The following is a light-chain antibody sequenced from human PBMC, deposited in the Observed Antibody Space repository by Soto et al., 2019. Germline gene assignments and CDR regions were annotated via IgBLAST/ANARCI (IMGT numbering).Light chain of an antibody. Sequence: QSALTQPPSASGTPGQRVSISCSGDSSTFVTNYVHWYQQLPGAAPKLLIYRSDQRPSGVPERFSGSKTGTSASLTISGLRPEDEAHYYCAAYTGNLNGPVFGGGTQLTVL. CDR1: SSTFVTNY. CDR3: AAYTGNLNGPV. J-gene: IGLJ7*01. CDR2: RSD. V-gene: IGLV1-47*01.